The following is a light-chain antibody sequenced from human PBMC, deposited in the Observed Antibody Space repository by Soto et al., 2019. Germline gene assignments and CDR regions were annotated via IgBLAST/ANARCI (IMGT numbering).Light chain of an antibody. J-gene: IGKJ4*01. V-gene: IGKV1-9*01. CDR1: QGISSF. CDR2: IAS. CDR3: QQLNAYPLT. Sequence: IQLTQSPSSLSASIGDRVTITCRASQGISSFLAWYQQKPGKAPRLLISIASTLQSGVPSRFSGRGSGTDFTLTISSLQPEDFATYFCQQLNAYPLTFGGGTKVEIK.